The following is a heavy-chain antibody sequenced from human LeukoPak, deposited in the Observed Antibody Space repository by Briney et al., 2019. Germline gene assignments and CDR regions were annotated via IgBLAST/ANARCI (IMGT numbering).Heavy chain of an antibody. CDR1: GFTFSTYG. CDR3: ARTHIPQYDFWTAPI. J-gene: IGHJ4*02. D-gene: IGHD3-3*01. V-gene: IGHV3-21*01. Sequence: GGSLRLSCAASGFTFSTYGMIWVRQAPGKGPEWVSSISSISTYTHYADAVKGRFTISRDNTKNSLYLQMNSLRAEDTAVYYCARTHIPQYDFWTAPIWGQGTLVAVSS. CDR2: ISSISTYT.